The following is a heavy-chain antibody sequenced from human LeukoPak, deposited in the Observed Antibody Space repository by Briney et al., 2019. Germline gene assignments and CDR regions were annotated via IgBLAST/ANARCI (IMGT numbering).Heavy chain of an antibody. J-gene: IGHJ5*02. Sequence: SETLSLTCTVSGGSISSGGYYWSWLRQHPGKGLEWIGYIYYSGSTYYNPSLKSRVTISVDTSKNQFSLKLSSVTAADTAVYYCARDGIAYNWFDPWGQGTLVTVSS. CDR3: ARDGIAYNWFDP. CDR1: GGSISSGGYY. CDR2: IYYSGST. D-gene: IGHD2-21*01. V-gene: IGHV4-31*03.